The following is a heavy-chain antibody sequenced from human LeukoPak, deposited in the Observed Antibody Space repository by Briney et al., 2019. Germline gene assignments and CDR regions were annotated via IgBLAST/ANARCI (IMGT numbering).Heavy chain of an antibody. Sequence: PSETLSLTCAVYGGSFSGYYWSWIRQPPGKGLEWIGEINHSGSTNYNPSLKGRVTISVDTSKNQFSLKLSSVTAADTAVYYCARGRVYYDSSGYYHFDYWGQGTLVTVSS. CDR2: INHSGST. CDR3: ARGRVYYDSSGYYHFDY. D-gene: IGHD3-22*01. CDR1: GGSFSGYY. J-gene: IGHJ4*02. V-gene: IGHV4-34*01.